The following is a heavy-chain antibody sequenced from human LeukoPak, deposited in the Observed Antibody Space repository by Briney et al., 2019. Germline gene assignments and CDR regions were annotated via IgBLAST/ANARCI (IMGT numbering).Heavy chain of an antibody. D-gene: IGHD3-22*01. CDR2: IWYDGTNE. CDR3: ARGHYDSSWWFDP. Sequence: GGSLTLSCAASGFTFSRYGMHWVRQAPGKGLEWVAVIWYDGTNEYYADSVKGRFTISRDNSKDTLYLQMNSLRAEDTAVYYCARGHYDSSWWFDPWGQGTLVSVSS. V-gene: IGHV3-33*01. CDR1: GFTFSRYG. J-gene: IGHJ5*02.